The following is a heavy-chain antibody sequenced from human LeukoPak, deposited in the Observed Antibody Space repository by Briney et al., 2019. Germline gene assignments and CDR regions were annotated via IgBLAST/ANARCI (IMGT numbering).Heavy chain of an antibody. J-gene: IGHJ4*02. CDR3: ARVVKPLWEATVTPLHY. V-gene: IGHV1-2*02. Sequence: GASVKVSCKASGYTFTGYYMHWVRQAPGQGLEWMGWINPNSGGTNYAQKFQGRVTMTRDTSISTAYMELSSLRSDDTAMYYCARVVKPLWEATVTPLHYWGQGTLVTVP. CDR2: INPNSGGT. CDR1: GYTFTGYY. D-gene: IGHD4-11*01.